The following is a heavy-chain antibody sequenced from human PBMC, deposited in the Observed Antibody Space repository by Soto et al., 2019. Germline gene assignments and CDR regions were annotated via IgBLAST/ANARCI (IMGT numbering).Heavy chain of an antibody. J-gene: IGHJ4*02. CDR2: ISGSDGGT. Sequence: EVQLLESGGGLVQPGGSLRLSCAASGFTFSSYGMTWVRQAPGKGLEWVSTISGSDGGTYFADSVKGRFTISRDNSRNTLYLQMNSLGAEDTAVYYCAKGGLYISSSWYEGYWGQGTLVTVSS. D-gene: IGHD6-13*01. CDR1: GFTFSSYG. CDR3: AKGGLYISSSWYEGY. V-gene: IGHV3-23*01.